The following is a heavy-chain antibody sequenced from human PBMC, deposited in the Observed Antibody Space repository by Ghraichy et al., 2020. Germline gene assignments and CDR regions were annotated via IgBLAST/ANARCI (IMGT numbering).Heavy chain of an antibody. D-gene: IGHD3-16*01. CDR1: GFSFRSYG. Sequence: GGSLRLSCAASGFSFRSYGMHWVRQAPGKGLEWVAVIWYDGTNIFYGDSVKGRFTISRDNTKNTLFLQMNSLRDEETAVYYCARDVLVAGGGLDYGLDVWGHGTTVTVSS. J-gene: IGHJ6*02. CDR2: IWYDGTNI. CDR3: ARDVLVAGGGLDYGLDV. V-gene: IGHV3-33*01.